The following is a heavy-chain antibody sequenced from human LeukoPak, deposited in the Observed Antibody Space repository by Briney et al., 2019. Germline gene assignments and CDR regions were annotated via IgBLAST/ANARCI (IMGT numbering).Heavy chain of an antibody. CDR3: ARANSQSYYDSSGYYPFDY. D-gene: IGHD3-22*01. CDR1: GFTFSSYG. CDR2: ISYDGSNK. V-gene: IGHV3-30*03. Sequence: GGSLRLSCAASGFTFSSYGMHWVRQAPGKGLEWVAVISYDGSNKYYAGSVKGRFTISRDNSKNTLYLQMNSLRAEDTAVYYCARANSQSYYDSSGYYPFDYWGQGTLVTVSS. J-gene: IGHJ4*02.